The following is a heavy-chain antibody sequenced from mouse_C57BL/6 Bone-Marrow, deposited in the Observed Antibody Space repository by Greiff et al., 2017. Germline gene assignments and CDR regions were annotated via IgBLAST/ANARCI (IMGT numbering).Heavy chain of an antibody. Sequence: VQLQQPGAELVKPGASVKLSCKASGYTFTSYWMHWVKQRPGQGLEWIGMIHPNSGSTNYNEKFKSKATLTVDKSSSTAYMQLSSLTSEDSAVYFCVIYYYGAFDVWGTGPTVTVSS. V-gene: IGHV1-64*01. CDR3: VIYYYGAFDV. CDR2: IHPNSGST. J-gene: IGHJ1*03. D-gene: IGHD1-1*01. CDR1: GYTFTSYW.